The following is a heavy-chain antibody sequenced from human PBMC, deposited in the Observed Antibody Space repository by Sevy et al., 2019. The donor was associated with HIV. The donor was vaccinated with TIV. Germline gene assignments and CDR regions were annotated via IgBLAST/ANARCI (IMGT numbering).Heavy chain of an antibody. CDR3: AKDTDPEYSSVPGDYYYGMDV. J-gene: IGHJ6*02. V-gene: IGHV3-9*01. CDR2: ISWNSGSI. D-gene: IGHD6-19*01. CDR1: GFTFDDYA. Sequence: GGSLRLSCAASGFTFDDYAMHWVRQAPGKGLEWVSGISWNSGSIGYADSVKGRFTISRDNAKNSLYLQMNRLRAEDTALYYCAKDTDPEYSSVPGDYYYGMDVWGQGTTVTVSS.